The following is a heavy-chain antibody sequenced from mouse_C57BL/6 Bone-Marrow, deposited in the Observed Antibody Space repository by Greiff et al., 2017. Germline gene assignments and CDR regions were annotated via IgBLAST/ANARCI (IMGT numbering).Heavy chain of an antibody. D-gene: IGHD1-1*01. V-gene: IGHV5-6*01. J-gene: IGHJ4*01. CDR2: ISSGGSYT. Sequence: DVQLVESGGDLVKPGGSLKLSCAASGFTFSSYGMSWVRQTPDKRLEWVATISSGGSYTYYPDSVKGRFTISIDNAKNTLYLQMSSLKSEDTAMYYCARTTTVVDYAMDYWGQGTSVTVSS. CDR3: ARTTTVVDYAMDY. CDR1: GFTFSSYG.